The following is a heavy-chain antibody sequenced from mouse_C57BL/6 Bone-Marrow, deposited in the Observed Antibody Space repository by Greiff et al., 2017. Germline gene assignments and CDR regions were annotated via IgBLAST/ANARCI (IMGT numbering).Heavy chain of an antibody. CDR2: IYPGSGST. D-gene: IGHD2-5*01. Sequence: VQLQQPGAELVKPGASVKMSCTASGYTFTSYWITWVKQRPGQGLEWIGDIYPGSGSTNYNEKFKSKATLTIATASSTAYMQLSTLTSEDSAVYYCARPYYSNYCYFDVWGTGTTVTVSS. CDR1: GYTFTSYW. V-gene: IGHV1-55*01. CDR3: ARPYYSNYCYFDV. J-gene: IGHJ1*03.